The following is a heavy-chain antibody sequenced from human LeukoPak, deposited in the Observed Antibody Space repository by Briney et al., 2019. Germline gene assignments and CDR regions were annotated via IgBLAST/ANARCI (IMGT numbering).Heavy chain of an antibody. V-gene: IGHV3-74*01. J-gene: IGHJ4*02. CDR3: ATKQWLAPPPDS. CDR1: GLTFSKSW. Sequence: GGSLSPSCAPSGLTFSKSWMFWVRQAQGRGLESVSRINTDGTVTTYADSVKGRFTVSRDNADNTMFLQMNSVRDEDTAVYYCATKQWLAPPPDSWGQGTPVTVSS. D-gene: IGHD6-19*01. CDR2: INTDGTVT.